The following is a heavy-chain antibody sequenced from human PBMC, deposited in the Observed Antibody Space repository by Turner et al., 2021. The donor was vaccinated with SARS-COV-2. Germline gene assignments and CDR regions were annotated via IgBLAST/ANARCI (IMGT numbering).Heavy chain of an antibody. CDR1: GFPFSNYN. V-gene: IGHV3-21*01. CDR2: VSSGRSYI. Sequence: EVQLVESGGGLVKPGGSLGLSCSASGFPFSNYNMNWVRQAPGKGLEWVSSVSSGRSYIYYADSVKGRFTISRDNAKKSLFLQMNSLRAEDTDVYYCARQKPGFDSSGYYPDAFDIWGQGTMVTVSS. CDR3: ARQKPGFDSSGYYPDAFDI. J-gene: IGHJ3*02. D-gene: IGHD3-22*01.